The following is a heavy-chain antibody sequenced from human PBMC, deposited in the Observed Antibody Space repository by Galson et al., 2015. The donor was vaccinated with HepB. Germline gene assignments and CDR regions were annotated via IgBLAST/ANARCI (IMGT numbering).Heavy chain of an antibody. V-gene: IGHV3-7*03. CDR2: IKQDGSEK. J-gene: IGHJ5*02. D-gene: IGHD6-19*01. CDR3: ARDQHSSGFVRSPWFDP. CDR1: GFTFSSYW. Sequence: SLRLSCAASGFTFSSYWMSWVRQAPGKGLEWVANIKQDGSEKYYVDSVKGRFTISRDNTKNSLYLQMNSLRAEDTAVYYCARDQHSSGFVRSPWFDPWGQGTLVTVSS.